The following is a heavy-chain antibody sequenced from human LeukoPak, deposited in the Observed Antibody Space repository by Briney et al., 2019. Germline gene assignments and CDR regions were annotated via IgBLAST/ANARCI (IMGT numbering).Heavy chain of an antibody. V-gene: IGHV3-9*01. J-gene: IGHJ4*02. CDR2: ISWNSGSI. D-gene: IGHD6-19*01. Sequence: PGGSLRLSCAASGFTFSTYWMSWVRQAPGKGLEWVSGISWNSGSIGYADSVKGRFTISRDNAKNSLYLQMNSLRAEDTALYYCAKDMTIIAVAGPFDYWGQGTLVTVSS. CDR1: GFTFSTYW. CDR3: AKDMTIIAVAGPFDY.